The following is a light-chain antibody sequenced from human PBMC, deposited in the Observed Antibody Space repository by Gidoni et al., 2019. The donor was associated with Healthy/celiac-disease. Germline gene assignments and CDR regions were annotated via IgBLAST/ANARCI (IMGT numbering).Light chain of an antibody. CDR2: AAS. V-gene: IGKV1-9*01. J-gene: IGKJ3*01. Sequence: DIQLTQSPSFLSASVGDRVTITCRASQGISSYLAWYQQKPGKAPKLLIYAASTLQSGVPSRFSGSGSGTEFTLTISSLQPEDFATYYGQQLNSYPGTFXPXTKVDIK. CDR3: QQLNSYPGT. CDR1: QGISSY.